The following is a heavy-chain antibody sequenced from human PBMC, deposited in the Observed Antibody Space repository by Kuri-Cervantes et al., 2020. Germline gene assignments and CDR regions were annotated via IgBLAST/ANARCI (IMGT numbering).Heavy chain of an antibody. CDR3: ATGLGYYDFWSGSTPLDDY. Sequence: ASVKFSCKVSGYTLTELSMHWVRQAPGKGLEWMGGFDPEDGETIYAQKFQGRVTMTEDASTDTAYMELSSLRSEDTAVYYCATGLGYYDFWSGSTPLDDYWGQGTLVTVSS. J-gene: IGHJ4*02. D-gene: IGHD3-3*01. V-gene: IGHV1-24*01. CDR2: FDPEDGET. CDR1: GYTLTELS.